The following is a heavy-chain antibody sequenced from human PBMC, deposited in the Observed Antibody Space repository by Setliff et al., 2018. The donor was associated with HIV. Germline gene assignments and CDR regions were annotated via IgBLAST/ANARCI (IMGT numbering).Heavy chain of an antibody. V-gene: IGHV4-34*01. D-gene: IGHD3-22*01. CDR3: AREDTTGYYSLSAFDI. CDR1: GGSFTNYF. J-gene: IGHJ3*02. Sequence: PSETLSLTCAVYGGSFTNYFWSWIRQSPGKGLEWIGEINHSGRTKYNPSLKSRVTMSVDTSKNQFSLKLKSVTAADTAVYYCAREDTTGYYSLSAFDIWGQGTPVTVSS. CDR2: INHSGRT.